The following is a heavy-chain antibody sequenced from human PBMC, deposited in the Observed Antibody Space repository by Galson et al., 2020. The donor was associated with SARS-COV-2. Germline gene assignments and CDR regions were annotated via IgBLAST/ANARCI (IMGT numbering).Heavy chain of an antibody. Sequence: GGSLRLSCAASGLTFSYYTMHWVRQTPGKGLEWVAVIGSDKYYADSVKGRFTISRDDSKNTLYLQMNSLRGDDTAVYYCARDGYGTIDYWGQGTLVTVSS. J-gene: IGHJ4*02. CDR1: GLTFSYYT. CDR2: IGSDK. V-gene: IGHV3-30*04. D-gene: IGHD1-1*01. CDR3: ARDGYGTIDY.